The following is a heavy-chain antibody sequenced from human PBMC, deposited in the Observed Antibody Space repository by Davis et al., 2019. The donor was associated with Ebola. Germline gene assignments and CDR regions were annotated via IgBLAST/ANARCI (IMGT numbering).Heavy chain of an antibody. CDR1: GFTFSTCA. CDR2: ISGSGGST. CDR3: ARDGGDRGWFDP. J-gene: IGHJ5*02. D-gene: IGHD2-21*02. V-gene: IGHV3-23*01. Sequence: GESLKISCEASGFTFSTCAMSWVRQAPGKGLEWVSAISGSGGSTFYADSVKGRFTISRDNSKNTLYLQMNSLRAEDTAVYYCARDGGDRGWFDPWGQGTLVTVSS.